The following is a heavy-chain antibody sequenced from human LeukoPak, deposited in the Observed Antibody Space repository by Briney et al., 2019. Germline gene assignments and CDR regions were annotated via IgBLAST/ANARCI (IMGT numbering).Heavy chain of an antibody. J-gene: IGHJ5*02. CDR2: IIPILGTA. D-gene: IGHD1/OR15-1a*01. Sequence: SVKVSCKASGGTFSSYAVSWVRQAPGQGLEWMGGIIPILGTANYAQKFQGRVTITADESTSTAYMELSSLRSEDTAVYYCARGGGEQLGFDPWGQGTLVTVSS. V-gene: IGHV1-69*13. CDR1: GGTFSSYA. CDR3: ARGGGEQLGFDP.